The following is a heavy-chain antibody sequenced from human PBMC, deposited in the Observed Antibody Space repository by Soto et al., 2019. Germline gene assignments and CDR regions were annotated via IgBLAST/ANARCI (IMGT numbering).Heavy chain of an antibody. D-gene: IGHD3-10*01. CDR2: INHSGST. Sequence: QVQLQQWGAGLLKPSETLSLTCAVYGGSFSGYYWSWIRQPPGKGLEWIGEINHSGSTNYNPSLTRAVTLPIDTSKNHPSLQLSPVPAADTAVYSCARDRRLITVVRGVSLCFAPWGQGTLVTVSS. CDR3: ARDRRLITVVRGVSLCFAP. V-gene: IGHV4-34*01. CDR1: GGSFSGYY. J-gene: IGHJ5*02.